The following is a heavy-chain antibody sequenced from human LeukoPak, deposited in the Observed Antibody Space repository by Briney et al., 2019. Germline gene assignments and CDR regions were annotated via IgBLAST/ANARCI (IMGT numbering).Heavy chain of an antibody. Sequence: AASVKVSCTASDYTFYSHGVTWVRQAPGQGLEWMGWISTFTGNTNYAQKFQDRVTMTTDTSTSTAYMELRSLRSDDTAMYYCARGVWGDAFDIWGQGTTVTVSS. CDR1: DYTFYSHG. J-gene: IGHJ3*02. CDR2: ISTFTGNT. CDR3: ARGVWGDAFDI. V-gene: IGHV1-18*01. D-gene: IGHD7-27*01.